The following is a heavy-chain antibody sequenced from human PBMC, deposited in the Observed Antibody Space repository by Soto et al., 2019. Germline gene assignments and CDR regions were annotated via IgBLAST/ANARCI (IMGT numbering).Heavy chain of an antibody. CDR3: ARLNCGGDCYYASGVPRFYYYGMDV. D-gene: IGHD2-21*02. CDR2: IYYSGST. CDR1: GGSISSSSYC. Sequence: PSETLSLTWTFGGGSISSSSYCLGWIREPPGKGLEWIGSIYYSGSTYYNPSLKSRVTISVDTSKNQFSLKLSSVTAADTAVYYCARLNCGGDCYYASGVPRFYYYGMDVWGQGTTVT. J-gene: IGHJ6*02. V-gene: IGHV4-39*01.